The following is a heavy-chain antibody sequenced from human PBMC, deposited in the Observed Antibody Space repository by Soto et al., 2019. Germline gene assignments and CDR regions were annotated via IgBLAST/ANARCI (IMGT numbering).Heavy chain of an antibody. CDR2: IYYSGST. Sequence: QVKLQESGPGLVKPSQTLSLTCTLSGGAISSGGYYWSWIRQHPGKSLERIGYIYYSGSTYYNPSLKSRVTISVDPAKNQFSLKLSSVTAADTAVYYCARSRSSWSLGAFDIWGQGTMVTVSS. V-gene: IGHV4-31*03. D-gene: IGHD6-13*01. J-gene: IGHJ3*02. CDR1: GGAISSGGYY. CDR3: ARSRSSWSLGAFDI.